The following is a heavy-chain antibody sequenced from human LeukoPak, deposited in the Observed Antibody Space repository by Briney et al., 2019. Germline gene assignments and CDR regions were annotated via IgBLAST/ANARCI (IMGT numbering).Heavy chain of an antibody. J-gene: IGHJ4*02. CDR1: GFTFSSYG. D-gene: IGHD3-10*01. CDR3: ALRGSGSYYDFDY. Sequence: PGGSLRLSCAASGFTFSSYGMNWVRQAPGKGLEWVAFIRYDVSKKYYADSVKGRFTISRDNSKNTLYLQMNSLRAEDTAVYYCALRGSGSYYDFDYWGQGTLVTVSS. V-gene: IGHV3-30*02. CDR2: IRYDVSKK.